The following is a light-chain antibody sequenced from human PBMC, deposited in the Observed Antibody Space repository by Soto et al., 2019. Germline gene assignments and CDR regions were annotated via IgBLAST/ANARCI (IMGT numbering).Light chain of an antibody. J-gene: IGKJ1*01. V-gene: IGKV3-20*01. CDR3: QQYGSSGT. CDR2: GAS. Sequence: EMVMTHSPCTLSVSPGERATLSCRASQSVSNNYLAWYKQKPGQAPRLLIYGASNRATGIPDRFSGSGSGTDFTLTISRLEPEDFAVYYCQQYGSSGTFGQGTKVDIK. CDR1: QSVSNNY.